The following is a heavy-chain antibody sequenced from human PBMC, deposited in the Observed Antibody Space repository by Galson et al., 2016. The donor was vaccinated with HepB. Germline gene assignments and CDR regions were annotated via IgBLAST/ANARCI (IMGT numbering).Heavy chain of an antibody. CDR1: GLTFSNFG. J-gene: IGHJ4*02. Sequence: SLRLSCAASGLTFSNFGMHWVRQAPGKGLEWVAVISYEGSLKYYADSVKGRFTISRDNSKNTLYLQMNSLRPEDTAVYYCAKRAGFFRLMRDGVHFDYWGQGTLVTVSS. CDR2: ISYEGSLK. D-gene: IGHD2-8*01. V-gene: IGHV3-30*18. CDR3: AKRAGFFRLMRDGVHFDY.